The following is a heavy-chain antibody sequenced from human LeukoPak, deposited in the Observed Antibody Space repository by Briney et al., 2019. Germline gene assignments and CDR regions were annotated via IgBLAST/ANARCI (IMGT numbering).Heavy chain of an antibody. D-gene: IGHD1-26*01. CDR2: IIPIFGTA. V-gene: IGHV1-69*05. Sequence: ASVKVSCKASGGTFSSYAISWVRQAPGQGLEWMGGIIPIFGTANYAQKFQGRVTITTDESPSTANMELSSLRSEDTAVYYCARAQLVGATFDYWGQGTLVTVSS. CDR1: GGTFSSYA. CDR3: ARAQLVGATFDY. J-gene: IGHJ4*02.